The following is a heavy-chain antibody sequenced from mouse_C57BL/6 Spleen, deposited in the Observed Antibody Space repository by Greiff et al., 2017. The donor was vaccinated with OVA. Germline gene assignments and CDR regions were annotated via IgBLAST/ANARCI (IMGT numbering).Heavy chain of an antibody. J-gene: IGHJ1*03. V-gene: IGHV1-18*01. CDR2: INPNNGGT. Sequence: EVQLQQSGPELVKPGASVKIPCKASGYTFTDYNMDWVKQSHGKSLEWIGDINPNNGGTIYNQKFKGKATLTVDKSSSTASMELRSLTSGDTAVYYCARRGDYGSTLWYFDVWGTGTTVPVSS. CDR3: ARRGDYGSTLWYFDV. D-gene: IGHD1-1*01. CDR1: GYTFTDYN.